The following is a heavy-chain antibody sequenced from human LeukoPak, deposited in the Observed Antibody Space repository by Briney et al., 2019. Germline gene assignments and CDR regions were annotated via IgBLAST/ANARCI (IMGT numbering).Heavy chain of an antibody. J-gene: IGHJ6*04. Sequence: SETLSLTCTVSGDSISSYFWTWIRQPAGKGLEWIGRIYASGITNYNPSLRSRVTMSVDTSKNQFSLKLSSVTAADRAVYYCAREPLQSRPLDVWDKGTTVTVSS. CDR2: IYASGIT. V-gene: IGHV4-4*07. CDR1: GDSISSYF. CDR3: AREPLQSRPLDV. D-gene: IGHD4-11*01.